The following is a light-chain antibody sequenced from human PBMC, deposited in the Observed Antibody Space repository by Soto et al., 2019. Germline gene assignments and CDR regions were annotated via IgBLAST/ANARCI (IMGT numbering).Light chain of an antibody. CDR1: QSVRSSH. J-gene: IGKJ1*01. CDR2: GAS. CDR3: QQYHIWPPWT. Sequence: VLTQSPGTLSVSPGERATLSCRASQSVRSSHLAWYQQKPGQAPRLLIYGASTRTTGIPDRFRGSGSGTEFTLTISSLQSEDFAVYYCQQYHIWPPWTSGQGTKVDNK. V-gene: IGKV3D-15*01.